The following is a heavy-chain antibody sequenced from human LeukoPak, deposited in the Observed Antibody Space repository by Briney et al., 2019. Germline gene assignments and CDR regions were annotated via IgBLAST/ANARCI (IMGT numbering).Heavy chain of an antibody. V-gene: IGHV4-59*01. D-gene: IGHD6-13*01. CDR1: GGSISSYY. Sequence: SETLSLTCTVSGGSISSYYWSWIRQPPGKGLEWIGYIYYSGSTNYNPSLKSRVTISVDTSKNQFSLKLSSVTAADTAVYYCARSDSSSWYFHFDYWGQGTLVTVSS. CDR2: IYYSGST. CDR3: ARSDSSSWYFHFDY. J-gene: IGHJ4*02.